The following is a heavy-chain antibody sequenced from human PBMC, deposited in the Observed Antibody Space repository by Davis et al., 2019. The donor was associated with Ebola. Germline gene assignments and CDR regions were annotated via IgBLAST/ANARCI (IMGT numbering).Heavy chain of an antibody. CDR2: ISYDGSNK. CDR1: GFTFSSYA. CDR3: ARGQGQNSNWFDP. J-gene: IGHJ5*02. V-gene: IGHV3-30-3*01. Sequence: GESLKISCAASGFTFSSYAMHWVRQAPGKGLEWVAVISYDGSNKYYADSVKGRFTISRDNSKNTLYLQMNSLRADDTAVYYCARGQGQNSNWFDPWGQGTLVTVSS.